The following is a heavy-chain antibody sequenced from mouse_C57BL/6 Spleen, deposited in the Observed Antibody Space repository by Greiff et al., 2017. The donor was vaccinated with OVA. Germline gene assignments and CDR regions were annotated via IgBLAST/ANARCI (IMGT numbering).Heavy chain of an antibody. Sequence: QVQLQQPGAELVKPGASVKLSCKASGYTFTSYWMQWVKQRPGQGLEWIGEIDPSDSYTNYNQKFKGKATLTVDTSSSTAYMQLSSLTSEDSAVYYCARRYYYGSSWAHYYAMDDWGQGTSVTVSS. J-gene: IGHJ4*01. V-gene: IGHV1-50*01. D-gene: IGHD1-1*01. CDR3: ARRYYYGSSWAHYYAMDD. CDR2: IDPSDSYT. CDR1: GYTFTSYW.